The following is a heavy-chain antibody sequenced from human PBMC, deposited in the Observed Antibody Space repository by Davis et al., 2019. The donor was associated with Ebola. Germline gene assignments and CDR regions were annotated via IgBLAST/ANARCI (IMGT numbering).Heavy chain of an antibody. CDR3: ARARRAYYYDSSGSFFDY. Sequence: SVKVSCKASGDTFNNYDISWVRQAPGQGLEWMGGIIPIHDTANYAQKFQDRVTITADKSTSTAYMELSSLRSEDTAVYYCARARRAYYYDSSGSFFDYWGQGTLVTVSS. CDR2: IIPIHDTA. V-gene: IGHV1-69*10. J-gene: IGHJ4*02. D-gene: IGHD3-22*01. CDR1: GDTFNNYD.